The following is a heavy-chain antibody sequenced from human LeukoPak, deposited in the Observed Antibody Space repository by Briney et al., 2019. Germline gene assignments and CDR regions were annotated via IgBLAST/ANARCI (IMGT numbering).Heavy chain of an antibody. V-gene: IGHV4-59*08. CDR1: GGSISSYY. D-gene: IGHD2-15*01. J-gene: IGHJ4*01. CDR3: ARHVCGAGSCYGFDY. CDR2: IYYSGSP. Sequence: SETLSLTCTVSGGSISSYYWSWLRQPPGKGLEWIGYIYYSGSPNYTPSLKSRVTISVDTSKNQFSLKLSSVTAADTAVYYCARHVCGAGSCYGFDYWGQGTLVTVSS.